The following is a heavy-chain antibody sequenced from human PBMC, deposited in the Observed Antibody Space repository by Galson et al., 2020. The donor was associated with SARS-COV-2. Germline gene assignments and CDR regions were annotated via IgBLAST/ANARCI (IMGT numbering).Heavy chain of an antibody. CDR3: AKGDCAGDCYWIDF. Sequence: SPKISCVDSGFTFVAYDMHSVRQVPGKGLEWLPGISPSSTTHAYADSMKGRFTLSRDNAKNSLYLQMSSLRVDDTAFYYCAKGDCAGDCYWIDFWGRGALVTVSS. V-gene: IGHV3-9*01. D-gene: IGHD2-21*02. CDR2: ISPSSTTH. J-gene: IGHJ4*02. CDR1: GFTFVAYD.